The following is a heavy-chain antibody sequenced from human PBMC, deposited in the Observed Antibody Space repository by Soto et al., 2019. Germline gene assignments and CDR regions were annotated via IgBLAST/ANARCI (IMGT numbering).Heavy chain of an antibody. CDR2: ISYDVSNK. V-gene: IGHV3-30*09. Sequence: QVQLVESGGGVVQPGRSLRLSCEASGFTFSSFSLHWVRQAPGKGLEWLALISYDVSNKYNADSVKGRFAISRDNSKSTLYLQVNSLRPEDTAVYYCARTTAVAGTPEFDYWGQGTLVTVSS. CDR3: ARTTAVAGTPEFDY. D-gene: IGHD6-19*01. CDR1: GFTFSSFS. J-gene: IGHJ4*02.